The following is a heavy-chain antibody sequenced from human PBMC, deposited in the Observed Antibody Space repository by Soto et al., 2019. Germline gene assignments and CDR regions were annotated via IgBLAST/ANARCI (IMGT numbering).Heavy chain of an antibody. CDR2: IYYSGST. CDR3: ARHPIYYDSSGYYYYYGMDV. V-gene: IGHV4-59*08. D-gene: IGHD3-22*01. Sequence: PSETLSLTCTVSGGSLSSYYWSWIRQPPEKGLERIGYIYYSGSTNYNPSLKSRVTISVDTSKNQFSLKLSSVTAADTAVYYCARHPIYYDSSGYYYYYGMDVWGQGTTVTVSS. CDR1: GGSLSSYY. J-gene: IGHJ6*02.